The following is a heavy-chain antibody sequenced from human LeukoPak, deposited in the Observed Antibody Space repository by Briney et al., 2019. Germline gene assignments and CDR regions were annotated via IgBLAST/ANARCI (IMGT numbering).Heavy chain of an antibody. V-gene: IGHV3-7*01. CDR1: GFTFSNFW. J-gene: IGHJ6*02. Sequence: GGSLRLSCAAYGFTFSNFWMNWVRQAPGKGLEWVANIKQDGSEQYYVDSVKGRFTISRDNAKNSLYLQMNSLRAEDTAVYYCASDPHHASRMDVWGQGTAVTVSS. CDR3: ASDPHHASRMDV. D-gene: IGHD1-14*01. CDR2: IKQDGSEQ.